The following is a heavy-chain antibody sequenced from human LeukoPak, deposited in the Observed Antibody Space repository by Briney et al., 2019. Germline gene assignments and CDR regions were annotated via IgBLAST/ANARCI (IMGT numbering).Heavy chain of an antibody. J-gene: IGHJ4*02. Sequence: SETLSLTCTVSACSISNYYWGWIRPPPGQGLEWIRSIYYSGSTYYNPSLNSRVPISVDTSTNQFSLKLSSVTAADSAVYYCAGRLGGYYFDYWGQGTLVTVSS. V-gene: IGHV4-39*01. D-gene: IGHD3-10*01. CDR3: AGRLGGYYFDY. CDR1: ACSISNYY. CDR2: IYYSGST.